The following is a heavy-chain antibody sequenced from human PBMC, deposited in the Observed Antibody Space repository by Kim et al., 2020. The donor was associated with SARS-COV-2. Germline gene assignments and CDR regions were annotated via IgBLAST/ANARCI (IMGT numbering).Heavy chain of an antibody. D-gene: IGHD3-10*01. CDR3: AKDRRLRPFWAGSGSYIAHY. CDR2: ISYDGSNK. V-gene: IGHV3-30*18. CDR1: GFTFSSYG. Sequence: GGSLRLSCAASGFTFSSYGMHWVRQAPGKGLEWVAVISYDGSNKYYADSVKGRFTISRDNSKNTLYLQMNSLRAEDTAVYYCAKDRRLRPFWAGSGSYIAHYWGQGTLVTVSS. J-gene: IGHJ4*02.